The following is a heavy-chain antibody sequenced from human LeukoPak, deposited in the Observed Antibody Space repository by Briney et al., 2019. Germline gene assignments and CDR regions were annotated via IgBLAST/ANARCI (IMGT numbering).Heavy chain of an antibody. Sequence: GGSLRLSCAASGFTFSSYAMSWVRQAPGKGLEWVSAITSSGSSTYYADSVKGRFTISRDNSKNTLYLQMNSLRADDTAVYYCAREVRGDYFDFWGQGTLVTVSS. J-gene: IGHJ4*02. CDR2: ITSSGSST. CDR1: GFTFSSYA. V-gene: IGHV3-23*01. CDR3: AREVRGDYFDF. D-gene: IGHD3-16*01.